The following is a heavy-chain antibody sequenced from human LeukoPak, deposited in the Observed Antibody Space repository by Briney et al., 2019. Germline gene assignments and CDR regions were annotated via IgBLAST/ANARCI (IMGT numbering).Heavy chain of an antibody. D-gene: IGHD5-18*01. V-gene: IGHV4-34*01. CDR1: GGSFSGYY. CDR3: ARGITWIQLGY. CDR2: INHSGST. Sequence: SETLSLTCAVYGGSFSGYYWSWIRQPPGKGLEWIGEINHSGSTNYNPSLKSRVTIPVDTSKNQFSLKLSSVTAADTAVYYCARGITWIQLGYWGQGTLVTVSS. J-gene: IGHJ4*02.